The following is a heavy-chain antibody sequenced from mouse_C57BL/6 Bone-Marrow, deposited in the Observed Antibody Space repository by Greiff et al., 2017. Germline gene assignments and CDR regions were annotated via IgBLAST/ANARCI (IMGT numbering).Heavy chain of an antibody. CDR1: GYTFTSYW. Sequence: QVQLQQPGAELVKPGASVKMSCKASGYTFTSYWITWVQQSPGQGLEWIGDIYPTSGRTNYNEKFKSKAILTVDTSSNTAYMQLSSLTSEDSAVFYCARSGPLGRSFDYWGQGTTLTVSS. CDR3: ARSGPLGRSFDY. V-gene: IGHV1-55*01. J-gene: IGHJ2*01. D-gene: IGHD4-1*01. CDR2: IYPTSGRT.